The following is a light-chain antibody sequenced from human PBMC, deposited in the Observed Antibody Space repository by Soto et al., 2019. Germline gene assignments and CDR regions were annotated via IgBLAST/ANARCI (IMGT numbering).Light chain of an antibody. V-gene: IGLV1-44*01. J-gene: IGLJ2*01. CDR2: TNN. Sequence: QPVLTQPPSASGTPGQRVTISCSGSSSNIGSNTVNWYQQVPGTAPKLLIHTNNQRPSGVPDRFSGSKSGTSASLAISGLQSEDEADYYCAAWDDSLNGVVFGGGTKLTVL. CDR3: AAWDDSLNGVV. CDR1: SSNIGSNT.